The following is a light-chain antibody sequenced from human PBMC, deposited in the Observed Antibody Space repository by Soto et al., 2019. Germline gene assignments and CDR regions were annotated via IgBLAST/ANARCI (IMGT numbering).Light chain of an antibody. J-gene: IGLJ3*02. CDR3: QSYDSSLSAL. CDR2: GNS. Sequence: QSVLTQPPSVSGAPGQRVTISCTGSSSNIGAGYDVHWYQQLPGTAPILLIYGNSNRPSGVPDRFSGSKSGTSASLAITGLQAEDEADYYCQSYDSSLSALFGGGTQLTVL. CDR1: SSNIGAGYD. V-gene: IGLV1-40*01.